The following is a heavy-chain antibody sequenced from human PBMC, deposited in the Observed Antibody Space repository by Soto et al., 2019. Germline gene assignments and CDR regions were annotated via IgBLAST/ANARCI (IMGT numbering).Heavy chain of an antibody. D-gene: IGHD3-22*01. CDR1: GFTFSSYA. J-gene: IGHJ4*02. CDR2: ISGSGGST. CDR3: AKFLGSSGYSKGGYYFDY. V-gene: IGHV3-23*01. Sequence: GGSLRLSCAASGFTFSSYAMSWVRQAPGKGLEWVSAISGSGGSTYYADSVKGRFTISRDNSKNTLYLQMNSLRAEDTAVYYCAKFLGSSGYSKGGYYFDYWGQGTLVTVSS.